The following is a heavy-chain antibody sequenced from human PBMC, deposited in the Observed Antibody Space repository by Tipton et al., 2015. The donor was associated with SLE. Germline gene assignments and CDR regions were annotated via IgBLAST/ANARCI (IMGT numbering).Heavy chain of an antibody. D-gene: IGHD5-18*01. CDR3: ARGWMDAAGY. J-gene: IGHJ4*02. V-gene: IGHV4-61*01. Sequence: TLSLTCSVSGGSVRSVSYYWRWIRQPPGKGLEWIGYISYSGSTKYNPSLKSRVSMSLDTSKNQFSLKLTSVTAADTAVYYCARGWMDAAGYWGQGTLVTVSS. CDR1: GGSVRSVSYY. CDR2: ISYSGST.